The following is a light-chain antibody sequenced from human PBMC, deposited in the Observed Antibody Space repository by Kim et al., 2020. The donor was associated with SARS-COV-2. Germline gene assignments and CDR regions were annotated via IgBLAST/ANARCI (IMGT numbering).Light chain of an antibody. CDR3: AAWDDRQSGDWV. V-gene: IGLV1-47*01. CDR2: RNY. Sequence: QSVLTPPPSASGTPGQRVTISCSGSSSNIGSNYVYWYQQLPGTAPKLLIYRNYERPPGVPDRFSASKSGTSTSLAISGLRSEDEADYYCAAWDDRQSGDWVFGGGTKLTVL. CDR1: SSNIGSNY. J-gene: IGLJ3*02.